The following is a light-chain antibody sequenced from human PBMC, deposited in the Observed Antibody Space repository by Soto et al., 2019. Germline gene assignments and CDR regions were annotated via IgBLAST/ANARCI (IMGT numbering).Light chain of an antibody. Sequence: QSALTQPPSASGSPGQSVTISCTGTSSDVGAYNRVSWYQHHPGKAPKLMIYEVSKRPSGVPDRFSGSKSGNTASLTVSGLQAEDEADYYCSSFVGSPVVFGGGTQLTVL. V-gene: IGLV2-8*01. CDR2: EVS. CDR1: SSDVGAYNR. CDR3: SSFVGSPVV. J-gene: IGLJ2*01.